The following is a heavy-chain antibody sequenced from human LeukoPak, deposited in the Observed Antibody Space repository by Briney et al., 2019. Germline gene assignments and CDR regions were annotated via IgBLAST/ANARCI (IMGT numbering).Heavy chain of an antibody. D-gene: IGHD6-19*01. V-gene: IGHV1-69*13. CDR3: ARENSVAVWYFDY. CDR1: GGTFSSYA. CDR2: IIPIFGTA. J-gene: IGHJ4*02. Sequence: SVKVSCKASGGTFSSYAISWVRQAPGQGLEWMGGIIPIFGTANYAQKFQGRVTITADESTSTAYMELSSLRSEDTAAYYCARENSVAVWYFDYWGQGTLVTVSS.